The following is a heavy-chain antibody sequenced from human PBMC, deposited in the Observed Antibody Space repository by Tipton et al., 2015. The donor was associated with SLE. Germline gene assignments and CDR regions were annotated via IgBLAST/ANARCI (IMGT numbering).Heavy chain of an antibody. D-gene: IGHD3-10*01. CDR1: GGSISSSSYY. CDR2: IYYSGST. CDR3: ARQDYNSVFDY. J-gene: IGHJ4*02. V-gene: IGHV4-39*01. Sequence: LRLSCTVSGGSISSSSYYWGWIRQPPGKGLEWIGSIYYSGSTFYSPSLESRVTISELKSQNQFSLRLNSVTAADTAVYYCARQDYNSVFDYWGQGILVTVSP.